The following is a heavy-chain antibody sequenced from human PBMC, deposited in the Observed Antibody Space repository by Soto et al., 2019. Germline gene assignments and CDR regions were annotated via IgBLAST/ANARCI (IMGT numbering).Heavy chain of an antibody. J-gene: IGHJ4*02. CDR2: IFHTGGT. V-gene: IGHV4-4*02. CDR3: ARVFSSGSGWMYYFDF. CDR1: SDSIAGENW. Sequence: QVQLQESGPGLVKPSETLSLTCTVSSDSIAGENWWSWFRQPPGMGLEWIGEIFHTGGTNYNPSLKVRVTMEVNKSKNQFSLKLISATAADTAVYYCARVFSSGSGWMYYFDFWGQGTLVSVSS. D-gene: IGHD6-25*01.